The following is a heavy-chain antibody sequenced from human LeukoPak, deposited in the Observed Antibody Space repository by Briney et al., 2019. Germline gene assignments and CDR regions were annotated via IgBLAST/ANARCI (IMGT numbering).Heavy chain of an antibody. CDR1: GFTFSSYA. CDR2: ISGSGGST. Sequence: GGYLRLSCAASGFTFSSYAMSWVRQAPGKGLEWVSAISGSGGSTYYADSVKGRFTISRDNSKNTLYLQMNSLRAEDTAVYYCAKPSGPYSSSWLYFDYWGQGTLVTVSS. CDR3: AKPSGPYSSSWLYFDY. J-gene: IGHJ4*02. V-gene: IGHV3-23*01. D-gene: IGHD6-13*01.